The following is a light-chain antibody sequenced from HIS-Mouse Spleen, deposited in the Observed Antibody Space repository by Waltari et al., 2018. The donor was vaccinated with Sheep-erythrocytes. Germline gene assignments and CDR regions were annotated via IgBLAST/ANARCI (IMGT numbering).Light chain of an antibody. V-gene: IGLV2-14*01. CDR3: SSYTSSSTRV. Sequence: QSALTQPASVSGSPGQSITISCTGTSSDVGGYNYVSWYQQHPGKAPKLMIYEVSNRPSGVSNRFSWSKSGNTAALTISGLQAEDEADYYCSSYTSSSTRVFGTGTKVTVL. CDR2: EVS. J-gene: IGLJ1*01. CDR1: SSDVGGYNY.